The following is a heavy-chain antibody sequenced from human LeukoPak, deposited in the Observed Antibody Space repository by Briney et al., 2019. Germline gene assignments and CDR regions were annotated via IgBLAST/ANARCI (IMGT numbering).Heavy chain of an antibody. J-gene: IGHJ4*02. CDR1: GFTFSSDA. D-gene: IGHD1-26*01. Sequence: GGSLRLSCAASGFTFSSDAMSWVPQAPGNGLERVSAISGSGGSTYYADSVKSRFTISRDNSKNTLYLQMNSLRAEDTAVYYCAKGGRAVGANSTDYWGQGTLVTVSS. CDR2: ISGSGGST. V-gene: IGHV3-23*01. CDR3: AKGGRAVGANSTDY.